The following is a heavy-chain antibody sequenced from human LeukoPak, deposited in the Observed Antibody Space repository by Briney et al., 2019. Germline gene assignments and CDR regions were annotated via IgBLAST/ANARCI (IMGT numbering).Heavy chain of an antibody. CDR1: GFTFSSYW. J-gene: IGHJ4*02. CDR3: ARVVDIVASTDY. CDR2: IKQDGSEK. V-gene: IGHV3-7*01. Sequence: GGSLRLSCAASGFTFSSYWTSWVRQAPGKGLEWVANIKQDGSEKYYVDSVKGRFTISRDNAKNSLYLQMNSLRAEDTAVYYCARVVDIVASTDYWGQGTLVTVSS. D-gene: IGHD5-12*01.